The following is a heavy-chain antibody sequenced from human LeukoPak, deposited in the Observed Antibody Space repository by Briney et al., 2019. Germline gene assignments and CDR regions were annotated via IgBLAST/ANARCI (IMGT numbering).Heavy chain of an antibody. CDR1: GFTFSSYS. CDR2: ISSSSYI. CDR3: ARVLGRYYDSLDY. D-gene: IGHD3-22*01. J-gene: IGHJ4*02. V-gene: IGHV3-21*01. Sequence: PGGSLRLSCAASGFTFSSYSMNWVRQAPGKGLEWVSSISSSSYIYYADSVKGRFTISRDSAKNSLFLQMNSLRAEDTAVYYCARVLGRYYDSLDYWGQGTLVTVSS.